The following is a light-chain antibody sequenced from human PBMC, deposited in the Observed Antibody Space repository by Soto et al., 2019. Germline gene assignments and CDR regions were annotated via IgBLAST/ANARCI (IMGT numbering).Light chain of an antibody. CDR1: QSISGW. CDR3: QPYNSYSWT. CDR2: DAS. V-gene: IGKV1-5*01. Sequence: DIQMTQSPSTLSASVGDRFTITCRASQSISGWLAWYQQKPGKAPKLLIYDASSLESGVPSRFSGSGSGTEFTLTISSLQPDDFATYYCQPYNSYSWTFGQGTKVDIK. J-gene: IGKJ1*01.